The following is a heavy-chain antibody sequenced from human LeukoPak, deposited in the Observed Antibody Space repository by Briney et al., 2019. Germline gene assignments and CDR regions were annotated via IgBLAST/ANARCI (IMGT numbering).Heavy chain of an antibody. CDR1: GFTFSTYA. V-gene: IGHV3-64*01. CDR2: ISSNGGST. J-gene: IGHJ4*02. Sequence: GGSLRLSCAASGFTFSTYAMHWVRQAPGKGLEYVSAISSNGGSTYYANSVKGRFTISRDNSKNTLYLQMGSLRAEDMAVYYCARAVDFWSGYDYWGQGTLFTVSS. CDR3: ARAVDFWSGYDY. D-gene: IGHD3-3*01.